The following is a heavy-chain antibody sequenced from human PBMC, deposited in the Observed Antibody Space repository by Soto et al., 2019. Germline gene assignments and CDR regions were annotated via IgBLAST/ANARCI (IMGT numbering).Heavy chain of an antibody. CDR2: IFYSGST. CDR3: AKDSVYNYGYFLWFDP. V-gene: IGHV4-59*01. Sequence: PSETLSLTCTVSGSSISNYYWSWIRQPPGRGLEWIGHIFYSGSTNYNPAIKSRVTISVDTSKSQFSLNLSSVTAADTAFYYCAKDSVYNYGYFLWFDPWGQGTLVTVSS. CDR1: GSSISNYY. D-gene: IGHD5-18*01. J-gene: IGHJ5*02.